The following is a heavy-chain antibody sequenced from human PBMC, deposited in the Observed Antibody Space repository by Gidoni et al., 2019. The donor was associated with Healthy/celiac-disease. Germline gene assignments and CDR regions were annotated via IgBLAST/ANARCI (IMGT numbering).Heavy chain of an antibody. J-gene: IGHJ4*02. Sequence: QVQLVESGGGVVQPGRSLRLSCAASGFPFSSYGMHWVRQAPGKGLEWVAVIWYDGSNKYYADSVKGRFTISRDNSKNTLYLQMNSLRAEDTAVYYCARDFGDSGSYYVDYWGQGTLVTVSS. CDR2: IWYDGSNK. CDR1: GFPFSSYG. D-gene: IGHD1-26*01. V-gene: IGHV3-33*01. CDR3: ARDFGDSGSYYVDY.